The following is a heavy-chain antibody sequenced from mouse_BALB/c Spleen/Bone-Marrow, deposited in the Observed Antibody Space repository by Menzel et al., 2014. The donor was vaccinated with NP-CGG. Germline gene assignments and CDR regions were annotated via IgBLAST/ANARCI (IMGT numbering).Heavy chain of an antibody. Sequence: QVQLQQPGSVLVRPGASVKLSCKTSGYTFTSSWIHWAKQRPGQGLEWIGEIHPHSGNTNYNEKVKDKATLTVDTSSRTAYVDLSSLTSEDSAVYYXXXXXXXXEDYVMDYWGQGTSVTVSS. CDR2: IHPHSGNT. CDR3: XXXXXXXEDYVMDY. J-gene: IGHJ4*01. V-gene: IGHV1S130*01. CDR1: GYTFTSSW.